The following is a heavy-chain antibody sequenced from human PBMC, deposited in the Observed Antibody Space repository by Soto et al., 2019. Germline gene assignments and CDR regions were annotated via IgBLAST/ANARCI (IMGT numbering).Heavy chain of an antibody. D-gene: IGHD3-22*01. J-gene: IGHJ4*02. Sequence: EVQLVESGGGLVKPGGSLRLSCAASGFTFSSYSMNWVRQAPGKGLEWVSSISSSSSYIYYADSVKGRFTISRDNAKNSLYLQMNSLRAEDTAVYYCARAPYYYDSSAYLGYWGQGTLVTVS. CDR3: ARAPYYYDSSAYLGY. V-gene: IGHV3-21*01. CDR2: ISSSSSYI. CDR1: GFTFSSYS.